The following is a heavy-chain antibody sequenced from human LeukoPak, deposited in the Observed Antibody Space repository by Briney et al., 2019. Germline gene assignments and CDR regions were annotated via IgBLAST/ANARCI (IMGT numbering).Heavy chain of an antibody. D-gene: IGHD2-15*01. V-gene: IGHV3-49*04. J-gene: IGHJ3*02. CDR3: TRDRIVVLVAAPNDAFDI. Sequence: GGSLRLSCAASGFTFSSYWMSWVRQAPEKGLEWVGFIRSKAYGGTTEYAASVKGRFTISRDDSKNIAYPQMNSLKTEDTAMYYCTRDRIVVLVAAPNDAFDIWGQGTMVTVSS. CDR2: IRSKAYGGTT. CDR1: GFTFSSYW.